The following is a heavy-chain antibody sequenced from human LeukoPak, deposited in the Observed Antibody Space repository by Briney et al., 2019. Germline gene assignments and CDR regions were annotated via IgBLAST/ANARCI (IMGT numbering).Heavy chain of an antibody. CDR2: IYDSGST. J-gene: IGHJ5*02. CDR1: GGSISSVGYY. CDR3: ARGPLNWFDP. Sequence: SETLSLTCTVSGGSISSVGYYWSWIRQHPGKGLEWIGYIYDSGSTYYNPSLKSRVTISVDTSKNQFSLKLSSVTAADTAVYYCARGPLNWFDPWGQGTLVTVSS. V-gene: IGHV4-31*03.